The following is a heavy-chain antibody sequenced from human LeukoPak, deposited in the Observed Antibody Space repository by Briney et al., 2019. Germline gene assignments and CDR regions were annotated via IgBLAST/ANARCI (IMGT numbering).Heavy chain of an antibody. J-gene: IGHJ4*02. Sequence: PGGSLRLSCAASGFTFSSYEMNWVRQAPGKGLEWVSYISSSGSTIYYADSVKGRFTISRDNAKNSLYLQMNSLRAEDTAVYYCARAGFLDYDSSGYRYWGQGTLDTVSS. V-gene: IGHV3-48*03. D-gene: IGHD3-22*01. CDR2: ISSSGSTI. CDR3: ARAGFLDYDSSGYRY. CDR1: GFTFSSYE.